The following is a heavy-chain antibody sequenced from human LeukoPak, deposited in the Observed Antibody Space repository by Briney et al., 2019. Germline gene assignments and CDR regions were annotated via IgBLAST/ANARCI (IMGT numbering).Heavy chain of an antibody. V-gene: IGHV3-21*01. D-gene: IGHD1-26*01. CDR3: ARARSSGSHRVVNAFDV. J-gene: IGHJ3*01. Sequence: PGGSLRLSCAASGFTFSSYTMNWVRQAPGKGLEWVSSISITGDYIYYPDSMKGRFTISRDNAKNSLYLQMNSLRAEDTAVYYCARARSSGSHRVVNAFDVWGQGTMVTVSS. CDR1: GFTFSSYT. CDR2: ISITGDYI.